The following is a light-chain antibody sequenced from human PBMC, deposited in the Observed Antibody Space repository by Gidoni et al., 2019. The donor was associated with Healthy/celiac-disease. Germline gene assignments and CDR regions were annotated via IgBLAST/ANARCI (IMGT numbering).Light chain of an antibody. CDR2: DSS. J-gene: IGKJ4*01. CDR1: QSVSSY. V-gene: IGKV3-11*01. CDR3: QQRSNWPPDT. Sequence: ETVLPQSPATLSLSPGERATLSCRASQSVSSYLAWYQQKPGQAPRLLIYDSSNGATGIPARFSGSGSGTDFTLTISSLEPEDFAVDYCQQRSNWPPDTFGGGTKVEIK.